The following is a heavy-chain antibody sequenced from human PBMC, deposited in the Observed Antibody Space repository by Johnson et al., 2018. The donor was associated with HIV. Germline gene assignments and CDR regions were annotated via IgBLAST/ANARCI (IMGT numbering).Heavy chain of an antibody. Sequence: EVQLVESGGGLVQPGGSLRLSCAASGFTFSTYVMSWVRQAPGKGLEWVSAISSSGGRTYYANSVKGRFTVSRDNSKNTRYLQMGSLRAEDMAVYYCARERVYDKSALDAFDIWGQGTMVTVSS. CDR1: GFTFSTYV. J-gene: IGHJ3*02. D-gene: IGHD3-22*01. V-gene: IGHV3-64*01. CDR3: ARERVYDKSALDAFDI. CDR2: ISSSGGRT.